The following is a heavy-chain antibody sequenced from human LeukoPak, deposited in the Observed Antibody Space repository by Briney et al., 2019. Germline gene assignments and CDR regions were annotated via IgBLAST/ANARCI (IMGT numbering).Heavy chain of an antibody. D-gene: IGHD2-15*01. CDR3: AKGGGSSFWGDYYYYYMDV. CDR2: IYNSEIT. CDR1: GASITDYY. Sequence: SETLSLTCTVSGASITDYYWSWIRQPPGKGLEFIGYIYNSEITNYNASLTSRVTMSVDTSKNQFSLKLKSMTAADTAVYYCAKGGGSSFWGDYYYYYMDVWGKGTTVTVSS. J-gene: IGHJ6*03. V-gene: IGHV4-59*01.